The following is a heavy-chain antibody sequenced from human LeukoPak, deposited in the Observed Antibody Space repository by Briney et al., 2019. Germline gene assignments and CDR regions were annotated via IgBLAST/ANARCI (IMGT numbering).Heavy chain of an antibody. CDR1: GFTFSDYY. CDR3: ARDAIFGVVIRAMDV. CDR2: ISSSGSTI. Sequence: PGGSLRLSCAASGFTFSDYYMSWIRQAPGKGLEWVSYISSSGSTIYYADSVKGRFTISRDNAKNSLYLQMNSLRAEDTAVYYCARDAIFGVVIRAMDVWGKGTTVTVSS. J-gene: IGHJ6*03. D-gene: IGHD3-3*01. V-gene: IGHV3-11*01.